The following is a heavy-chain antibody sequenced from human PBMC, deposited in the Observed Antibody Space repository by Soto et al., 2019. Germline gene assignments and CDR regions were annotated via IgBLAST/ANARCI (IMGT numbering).Heavy chain of an antibody. CDR1: GYTFTSYG. CDR2: ISAYNGNT. D-gene: IGHD5-12*01. CDR3: ARAPLGLRPQLLEY. V-gene: IGHV1-18*01. Sequence: ASVKVSCKASGYTFTSYGISWVRQAPGQGLEWMGWISAYNGNTNYAQKLQGRVTMTTDTSTSTAYMELRSLRSDDTAVYYCARAPLGLRPQLLEYWGQGTLVTVSS. J-gene: IGHJ4*02.